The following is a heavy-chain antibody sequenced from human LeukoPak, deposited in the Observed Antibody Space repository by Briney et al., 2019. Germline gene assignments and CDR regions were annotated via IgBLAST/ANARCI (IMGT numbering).Heavy chain of an antibody. Sequence: LRLSCAASGFTFSSYAMSWIRQPPGKGLEWIGYIYHSGSTYYNPSLKSRVTISVDRSKNQFSLKLSSVTAADTAVYYCARGPLLDYWGQGTLVTVSS. CDR1: GFTFSSYA. CDR3: ARGPLLDY. J-gene: IGHJ4*02. V-gene: IGHV4-30-2*01. CDR2: IYHSGST.